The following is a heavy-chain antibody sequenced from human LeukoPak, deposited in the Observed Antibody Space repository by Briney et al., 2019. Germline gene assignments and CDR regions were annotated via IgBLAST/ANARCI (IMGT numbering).Heavy chain of an antibody. J-gene: IGHJ3*02. V-gene: IGHV1-18*01. Sequence: ASVRVSCKASGYMFDKYDINWVRQAPGQGLEWMGWISAYNGNTNYAQKLQGRVTMTTDTSTSTAYMELRSLRSDDTAVYYCARESIVVVPAAQADAFDIWGQGTMVTVSS. D-gene: IGHD2-2*01. CDR1: GYMFDKYD. CDR3: ARESIVVVPAAQADAFDI. CDR2: ISAYNGNT.